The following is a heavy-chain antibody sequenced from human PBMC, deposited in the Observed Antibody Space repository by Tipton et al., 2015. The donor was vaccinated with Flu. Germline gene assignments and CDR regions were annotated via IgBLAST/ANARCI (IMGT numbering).Heavy chain of an antibody. CDR1: GDFTGRYY. CDR3: VRAVAGGNNVHYYFDF. J-gene: IGHJ4*02. D-gene: IGHD1/OR15-1a*01. CDR2: INYEGST. Sequence: TLSLTCTVTGDFTGRYYWSWIRQAPGKELEWIGYINYEGSTEYNPSLKARVSISIDTSRYHFSLSLTSVTAADTAVYYCVRAVAGGNNVHYYFDFWGQGTLVTVSS. V-gene: IGHV4-59*08.